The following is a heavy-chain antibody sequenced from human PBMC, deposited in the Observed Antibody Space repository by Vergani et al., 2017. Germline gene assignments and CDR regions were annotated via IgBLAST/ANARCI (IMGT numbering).Heavy chain of an antibody. CDR3: ARLGRFLEWLLLDY. Sequence: QVQLQESGPGLVKPSETLSLTCTVSGGSISSYYWSWIRQPPGKGLEWIGYIYTSGSTNYNPSLKSRVTISVDTSKNQFSLKLSSVTAADTAVYYCARLGRFLEWLLLDYWGQGTLVTVS. J-gene: IGHJ4*02. D-gene: IGHD3-3*01. CDR1: GGSISSYY. V-gene: IGHV4-4*09. CDR2: IYTSGST.